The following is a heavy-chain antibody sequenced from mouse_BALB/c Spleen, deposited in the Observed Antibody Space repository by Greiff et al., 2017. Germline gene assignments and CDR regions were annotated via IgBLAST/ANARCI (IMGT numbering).Heavy chain of an antibody. CDR1: GFSLTSYG. CDR2: IWAGGST. J-gene: IGHJ2*01. Sequence: VQLQESGPGLVAPSQSLSISCTVSGFSLTSYGVHWVRQPPGKGLEWLGVIWAGGSTNYNSALMSRLSSSKDNSKSQVFLNRNSLQTDDTAMYYCAREGDVGGFDYWGQGTTLTVSS. D-gene: IGHD3-3*01. CDR3: AREGDVGGFDY. V-gene: IGHV2-9*02.